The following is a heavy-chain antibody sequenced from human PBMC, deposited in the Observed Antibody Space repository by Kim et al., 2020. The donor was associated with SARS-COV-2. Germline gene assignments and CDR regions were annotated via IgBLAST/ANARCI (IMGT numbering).Heavy chain of an antibody. CDR1: GFTFSSYE. V-gene: IGHV3-48*03. CDR2: ISSSGSTI. J-gene: IGHJ4*02. Sequence: GGSLRLSCAASGFTFSSYEMNWVRQAPGKGLEWVSYISSSGSTIYYADSVKGRFTISRDNAKNSLYLQMNSLRAEDTAVYYCARVFVAARPWVGGPFDYWGQGTLVTVSS. D-gene: IGHD6-6*01. CDR3: ARVFVAARPWVGGPFDY.